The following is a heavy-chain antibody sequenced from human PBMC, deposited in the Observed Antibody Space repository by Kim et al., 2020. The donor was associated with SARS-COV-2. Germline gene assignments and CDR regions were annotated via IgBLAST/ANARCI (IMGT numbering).Heavy chain of an antibody. J-gene: IGHJ3*01. CDR2: INPNSGGT. D-gene: IGHD5-12*01. CDR3: AREKVEMATLEV. V-gene: IGHV1-2*02. Sequence: ASVKVSCKASGYTFTGYYMHWVRQAPGQGLEWMGWINPNSGGTNYAQKFQGRVTMTRDTSISTAYMELSRLRSDDTAVYYCAREKVEMATLEVWGQGTMVTVSS. CDR1: GYTFTGYY.